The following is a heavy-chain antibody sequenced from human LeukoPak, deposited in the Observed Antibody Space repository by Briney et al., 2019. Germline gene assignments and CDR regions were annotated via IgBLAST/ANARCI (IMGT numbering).Heavy chain of an antibody. D-gene: IGHD6-19*01. CDR3: AKEGAAVAGRLDFDY. J-gene: IGHJ4*02. V-gene: IGHV1-46*01. Sequence: GASVKVSCKASGYTFTSYYMHWVRQAPGQGLEWMGIINPSGGSTSYAQKFQGRVTMTRDMSTSTVYMELSSLRSEDTAVYYCAKEGAAVAGRLDFDYWGQGTLVTVSS. CDR1: GYTFTSYY. CDR2: INPSGGST.